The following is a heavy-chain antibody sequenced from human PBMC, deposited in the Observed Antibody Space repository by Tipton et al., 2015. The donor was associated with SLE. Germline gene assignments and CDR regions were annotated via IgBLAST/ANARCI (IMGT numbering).Heavy chain of an antibody. Sequence: TLSLTCTVSGGSISSHYWSWIRQPPGKGLEWIGYIYYSGSTNYNPSLKSRVTISVDTSKNQFSLKLSSVTATDAAVYYCARDAPEFQSNCDGWGQGTLVTVSS. CDR2: IYYSGST. CDR1: GGSISSHY. J-gene: IGHJ4*02. CDR3: ARDAPEFQSNCDG. D-gene: IGHD2-21*01. V-gene: IGHV4-59*11.